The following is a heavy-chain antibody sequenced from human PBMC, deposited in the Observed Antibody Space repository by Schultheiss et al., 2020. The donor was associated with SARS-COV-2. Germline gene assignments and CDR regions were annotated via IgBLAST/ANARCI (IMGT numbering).Heavy chain of an antibody. CDR2: INHSGST. V-gene: IGHV4-38-2*01. CDR1: GYSISSGFY. D-gene: IGHD1-20*01. Sequence: SETLSLTCAVSGYSISSGFYWGWIRQPPGKGLEWIGEINHSGSTNYNPSLKSRVTISVDTSKNQFSLKLSSVTAADTAVYYCTGSNWNYHYYGMDVWGQGTTVTVSS. J-gene: IGHJ6*02. CDR3: TGSNWNYHYYGMDV.